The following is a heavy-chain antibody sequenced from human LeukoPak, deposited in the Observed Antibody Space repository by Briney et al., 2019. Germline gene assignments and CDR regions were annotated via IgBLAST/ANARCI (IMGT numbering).Heavy chain of an antibody. V-gene: IGHV3-21*01. CDR3: ARDRGGYCTNGVCYPFDY. CDR1: GFTVSSYS. D-gene: IGHD2-8*01. J-gene: IGHJ4*02. Sequence: PGGSLRLSCAASGFTVSSYSMNWVRQAPGKGLEWVSSISSSSSYIYYADSVKGRFTISRDNAKNSLYLQMNSLRAEDTAVYYCARDRGGYCTNGVCYPFDYWGQGTLVTVSS. CDR2: ISSSSSYI.